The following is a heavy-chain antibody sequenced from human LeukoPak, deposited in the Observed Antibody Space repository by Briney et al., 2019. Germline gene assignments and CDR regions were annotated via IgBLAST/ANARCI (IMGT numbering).Heavy chain of an antibody. Sequence: PSETLSLTCTVSGGFISSYYWSWIRQPAGKGLEWIGRIYTHGTTNYNPSLKSRVTMSIDTSKNQFSLRLSSVTAADTAVYYCARGEGTTNFEYWGQGTLVTVSS. V-gene: IGHV4-4*07. CDR2: IYTHGTT. CDR1: GGFISSYY. J-gene: IGHJ4*02. CDR3: ARGEGTTNFEY. D-gene: IGHD4-17*01.